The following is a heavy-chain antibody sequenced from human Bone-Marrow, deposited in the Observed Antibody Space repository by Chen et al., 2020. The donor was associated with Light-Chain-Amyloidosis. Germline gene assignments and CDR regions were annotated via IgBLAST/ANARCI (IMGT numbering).Heavy chain of an antibody. CDR3: ARLSPRAGMSGTDDGFEG. D-gene: IGHD3-10*01. V-gene: IGHV2-70*04. Sequence: QVTLQESGPALVKPTQTLTLTCSFSGFSLNTRGMRVSWLRQPPGKALEWLARIDWDDDKIYSPSLKTRLTITMDATTNQVLLTMTDTEAVDIAKYLCARLSPRAGMSGTDDGFEGWGQGTNVTVSS. J-gene: IGHJ3*01. CDR2: IDWDDDK. CDR1: GFSLNTRGMR.